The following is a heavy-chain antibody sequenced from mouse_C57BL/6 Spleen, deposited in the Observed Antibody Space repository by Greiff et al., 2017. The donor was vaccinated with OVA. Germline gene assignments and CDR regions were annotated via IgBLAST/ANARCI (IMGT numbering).Heavy chain of an antibody. Sequence: QVQLQQPGAELVMPGASVKLSCKASGYTFTSYWMHWVKQRPGQGLEWIGEIDPSDSYTNYNQKFKGKSTLTVAKSSSTAYMQLSSLTSEDSAVYYCARGVYYGSSYDYWGQGTTLTVSS. J-gene: IGHJ2*01. D-gene: IGHD1-1*01. V-gene: IGHV1-69*01. CDR3: ARGVYYGSSYDY. CDR1: GYTFTSYW. CDR2: IDPSDSYT.